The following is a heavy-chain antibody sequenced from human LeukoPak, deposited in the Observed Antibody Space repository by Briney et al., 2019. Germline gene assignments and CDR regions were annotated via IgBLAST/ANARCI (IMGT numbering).Heavy chain of an antibody. J-gene: IGHJ4*02. CDR2: IYYSGST. D-gene: IGHD6-13*01. V-gene: IGHV4-59*11. CDR3: ASRVDVPYSSSWYAH. Sequence: KPGGSLRLSCAASGFTFRNHAMHWVRQAPGKGLEWIGYIYYSGSTNYNPSLKSRVTISVDTSKNQFSLKLRSVTAADTAVYYCASRVDVPYSSSWYAHWGQGTLVTVSS. CDR1: GFTFRNHA.